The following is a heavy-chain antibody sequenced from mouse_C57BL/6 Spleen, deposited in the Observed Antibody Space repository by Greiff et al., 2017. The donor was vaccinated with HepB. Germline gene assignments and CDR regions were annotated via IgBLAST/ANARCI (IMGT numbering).Heavy chain of an antibody. D-gene: IGHD1-1*01. Sequence: EVKLLESGPGLVKPSQSLSLTCSVTGYSITSGYYWNWIRQFPGNKLEWMGYISYDGSNNYNPSLKNRISITRNTSKTQLYLKLNAVTTEDTATYYCARGGTTVVARYYFDYWGQGTTLTVSS. CDR2: ISYDGSN. V-gene: IGHV3-6*01. J-gene: IGHJ2*01. CDR3: ARGGTTVVARYYFDY. CDR1: GYSITSGYY.